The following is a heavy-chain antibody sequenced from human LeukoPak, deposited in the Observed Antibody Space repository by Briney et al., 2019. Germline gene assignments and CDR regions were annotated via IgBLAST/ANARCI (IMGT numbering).Heavy chain of an antibody. CDR3: ARRATVTRDVDI. J-gene: IGHJ3*02. D-gene: IGHD4-17*01. CDR1: GFTFSNAW. V-gene: IGHV3-66*04. CDR2: IYSGGDK. Sequence: GGSLRLSCAASGFTFSNAWMSWFRQAPGKGLEWVSVIYSGGDKYYADSVKGRFTTSRENSKNTVYLQVNSLRAEDTAVYYCARRATVTRDVDIWGQGTMVTVSS.